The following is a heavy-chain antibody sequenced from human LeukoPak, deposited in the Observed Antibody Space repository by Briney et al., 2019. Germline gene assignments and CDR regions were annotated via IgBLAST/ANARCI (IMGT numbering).Heavy chain of an antibody. CDR2: ISYDGSNK. D-gene: IGHD2-2*01. CDR1: GFTFSSYG. Sequence: GGSLRLSCAASGFTFSSYGMHWVRQAPGKGLEWVAVISYDGSNKYYADSVKGRFTISRDNSKNTLYLQMNILRAEDTAVYYCAKSDCSYISCYVLDYWGQGTQVTVSS. CDR3: AKSDCSYISCYVLDY. V-gene: IGHV3-30*18. J-gene: IGHJ4*02.